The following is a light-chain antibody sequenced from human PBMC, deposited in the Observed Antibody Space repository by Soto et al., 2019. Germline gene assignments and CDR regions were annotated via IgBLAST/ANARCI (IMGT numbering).Light chain of an antibody. CDR1: HDITNY. Sequence: DVQMTQSPSSLSASVGDRVTITCQASHDITNYVNWYQHKPGKAPKLVIYDASNLEIGVPSRFDGSRSATDFTFTIYGLQPEDIATYYSQHHNSYSEAFAQGTKVEL. J-gene: IGKJ1*01. CDR2: DAS. CDR3: QHHNSYSEA. V-gene: IGKV1-33*01.